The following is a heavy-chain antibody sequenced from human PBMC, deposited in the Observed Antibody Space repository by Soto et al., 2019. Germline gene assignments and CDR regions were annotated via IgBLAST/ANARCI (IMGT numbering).Heavy chain of an antibody. D-gene: IGHD2-21*02. J-gene: IGHJ4*02. Sequence: QVQLMQSGAEVKKPGASVKVSCKASGNTFTNYYIHWVRQAPGQGLEWMGTINPNGGHTTYAQKFLGRVTMTRDTSTSTLYMELTSLRSEDTAVYYCARGGHVVVVTAAFDYWGQGTLVTVSS. CDR2: INPNGGHT. CDR1: GNTFTNYY. CDR3: ARGGHVVVVTAAFDY. V-gene: IGHV1-46*01.